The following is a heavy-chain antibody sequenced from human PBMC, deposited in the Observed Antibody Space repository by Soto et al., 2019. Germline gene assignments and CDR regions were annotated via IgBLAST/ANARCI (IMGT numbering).Heavy chain of an antibody. V-gene: IGHV4-34*01. CDR1: GGSFSGYY. D-gene: IGHD6-13*01. CDR2: INHSGST. J-gene: IGHJ6*03. Sequence: PSETLSLTCAVYGGSFSGYYWSWIRQPPGKGLEWIGEINHSGSTNYNPSLKSRVTISVDTSKNQFSLKLSSVTAADTAVYYCARGKQLVLERYYYYYYMDVWGKGTTVTVSS. CDR3: ARGKQLVLERYYYYYYMDV.